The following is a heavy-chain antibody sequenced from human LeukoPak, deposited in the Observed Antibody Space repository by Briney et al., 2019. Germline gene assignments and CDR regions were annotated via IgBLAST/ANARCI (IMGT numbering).Heavy chain of an antibody. J-gene: IGHJ6*04. V-gene: IGHV3-21*01. D-gene: IGHD3-3*02. CDR1: GFTFSDYI. Sequence: GGSLRLSCAACGFTFSDYIMNWVRQAPGKGLEWVSSITSSSTYIYYSDSVKGRFTISRDNAKNSLYLQMNSLRAEDTAVYYCTNLAPMDVWGKGTTVTVSS. CDR3: TNLAPMDV. CDR2: ITSSSTYI.